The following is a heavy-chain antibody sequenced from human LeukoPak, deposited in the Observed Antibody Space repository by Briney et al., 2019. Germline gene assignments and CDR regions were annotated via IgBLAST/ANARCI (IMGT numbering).Heavy chain of an antibody. CDR2: IHHSGGT. CDR1: GYAISSGFY. D-gene: IGHD2-2*01. V-gene: IGHV4-38-2*02. J-gene: IGHJ3*02. Sequence: SETLSLTCTVSGYAISSGFYWGWIRQPPGKGLEWIGAIHHSGGTYYNPSLKSRVTISIDTSKNHFSLKLSSVTAADTAVYYCARGIVVVPAAMLDAFDIWGQGTTVTVSS. CDR3: ARGIVVVPAAMLDAFDI.